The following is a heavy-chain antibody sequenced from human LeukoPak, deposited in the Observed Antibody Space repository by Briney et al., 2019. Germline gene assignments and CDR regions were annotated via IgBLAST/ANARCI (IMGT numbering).Heavy chain of an antibody. CDR1: GFTFSSYG. V-gene: IGHV3-30*02. J-gene: IGHJ4*02. D-gene: IGHD3-10*01. CDR3: AKDLETYYYGSGSFLFDY. CDR2: IRYDGSNK. Sequence: GGSLRLSCAASGFTFSSYGMHWVRQAPGKGLEWVAFIRYDGSNKYYADSVKGRFTISRDNSKNTLYLQMNSLRAEDTAVYYCAKDLETYYYGSGSFLFDYWGQGTLVTVSS.